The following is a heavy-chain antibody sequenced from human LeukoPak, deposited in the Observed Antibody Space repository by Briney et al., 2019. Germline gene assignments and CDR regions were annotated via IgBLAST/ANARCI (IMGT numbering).Heavy chain of an antibody. CDR2: INPNSGGT. CDR3: ARETYYASGRLYNRIDY. D-gene: IGHD3-10*01. Sequence: GASVKVSCKASGYTFTGYYIHWVRQALGQGLEWMGWINPNSGGTNYAQKFQGRVTMTRDTSISTAYMDLSRLRSDDTAVYYCARETYYASGRLYNRIDYWGQGTLVTVSS. CDR1: GYTFTGYY. J-gene: IGHJ4*02. V-gene: IGHV1-2*02.